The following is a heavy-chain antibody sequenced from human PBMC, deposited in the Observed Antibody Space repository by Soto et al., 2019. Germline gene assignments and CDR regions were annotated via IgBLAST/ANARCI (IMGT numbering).Heavy chain of an antibody. Sequence: EVQLVESGGGLVQPGGSLRLSCAASGFTFSSYSMNWVRQAPGKGLEWVSYISSSSSTIYYADSVKGRFTISRDNAKNSLYLQMNSLRAEDTAVYYCASDDSGWXXGAFDIWGXGTMVTVSS. D-gene: IGHD6-19*01. CDR1: GFTFSSYS. V-gene: IGHV3-48*01. CDR3: ASDDSGWXXGAFDI. CDR2: ISSSSSTI. J-gene: IGHJ3*02.